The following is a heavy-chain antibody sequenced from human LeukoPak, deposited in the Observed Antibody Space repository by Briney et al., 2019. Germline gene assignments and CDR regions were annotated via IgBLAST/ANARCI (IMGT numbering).Heavy chain of an antibody. D-gene: IGHD2-8*02. CDR2: ISGSGGST. CDR1: GFTFSSYA. J-gene: IGHJ4*02. Sequence: GGSLRLSCAASGFTFSSYAMSWVRQAPGKGLEWVSAISGSGGSTCYADSVRGRFTISRDNSKSTLSLQMNSLRAEDTAIYYCATYRQVLLPFESWGQGTLVTVSS. V-gene: IGHV3-23*01. CDR3: ATYRQVLLPFES.